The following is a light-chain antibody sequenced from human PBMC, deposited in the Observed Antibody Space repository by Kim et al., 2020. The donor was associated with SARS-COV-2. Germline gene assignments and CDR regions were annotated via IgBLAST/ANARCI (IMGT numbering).Light chain of an antibody. Sequence: QSALTQPASVSGSPGQSITISCTGTSSDVGGYDYVSWYQQRPGEAPKVMIYDVSNRPSGVSDRFSGSKSGNTASLTISGLQAEDEADYYCSSYTSSSLYLFGTGTKVTVL. CDR3: SSYTSSSLYL. J-gene: IGLJ1*01. CDR2: DVS. V-gene: IGLV2-14*01. CDR1: SSDVGGYDY.